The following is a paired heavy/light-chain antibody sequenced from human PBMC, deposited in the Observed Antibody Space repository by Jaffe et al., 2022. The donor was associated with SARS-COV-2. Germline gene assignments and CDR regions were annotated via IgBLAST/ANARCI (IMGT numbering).Heavy chain of an antibody. J-gene: IGHJ4*02. CDR3: ARDESGKTRGPFDS. CDR2: ISWNSGNI. V-gene: IGHV3-9*01. D-gene: IGHD5-12*01. Sequence: EVQLVESGGDLVQPGGSLRLSCAASGFTFGDYGIHWVRQAPGKGLEWVSGISWNSGNINYADSVKGRFTISRDNAKNSLYLQMNSLRVEDTAFYHCARDESGKTRGPFDSWGQGTLVTVSP. CDR1: GFTFGDYG.
Light chain of an antibody. CDR2: GAS. J-gene: IGKJ1*01. CDR3: QHYGSSPRT. Sequence: EIVLTQSPGTLSLSPGERATLSCRASQSVSSSYLAWYQQKPGQAPRLLIYGASSRATGIPDRFSGSGSGTDFTLTISRLEPEDFAVYYCQHYGSSPRTFGQGTKVEIK. V-gene: IGKV3-20*01. CDR1: QSVSSSY.